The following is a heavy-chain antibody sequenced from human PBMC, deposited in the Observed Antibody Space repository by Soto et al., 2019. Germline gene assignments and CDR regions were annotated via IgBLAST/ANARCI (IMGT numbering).Heavy chain of an antibody. D-gene: IGHD4-17*01. V-gene: IGHV1-18*01. CDR1: DYTFTSKH. Sequence: ASVKVSCKASDYTFTSKHISWVRQAPGQGLEWMGWVSTHNGNTNYAQKFQDRVTMTTDTSTSTAYMELGSLRYEDTAVYFCASADYGDNDYWGQGTLVTVSS. CDR3: ASADYGDNDY. J-gene: IGHJ4*02. CDR2: VSTHNGNT.